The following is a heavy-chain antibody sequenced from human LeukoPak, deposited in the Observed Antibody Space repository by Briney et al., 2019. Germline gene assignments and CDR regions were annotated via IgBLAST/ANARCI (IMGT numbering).Heavy chain of an antibody. D-gene: IGHD6-13*01. J-gene: IGHJ3*02. CDR3: AKDFLSGGSSWYSDAFDI. CDR2: ISYDRSNK. CDR1: GFTFSSYG. Sequence: QPGRSLRLSCAASGFTFSSYGMHWVRQAPGKGLEWVAVISYDRSNKYYADSVKGRFTISSDNSKNTLYLQMNSLRAEDTAVYYCAKDFLSGGSSWYSDAFDIWGQGTMVTVSS. V-gene: IGHV3-30*18.